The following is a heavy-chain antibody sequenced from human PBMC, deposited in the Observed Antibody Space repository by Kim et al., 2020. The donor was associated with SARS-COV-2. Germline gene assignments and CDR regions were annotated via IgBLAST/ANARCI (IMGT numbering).Heavy chain of an antibody. CDR3: AREAIGSI. CDR2: GSRT. D-gene: IGHD6-13*01. J-gene: IGHJ3*02. V-gene: IGHV3-74*01. Sequence: GSRTSYADSVKGRFSISRDNAKNTLYLQMNSLRAEDTAVYYCAREAIGSIWGQGTMVTVSS.